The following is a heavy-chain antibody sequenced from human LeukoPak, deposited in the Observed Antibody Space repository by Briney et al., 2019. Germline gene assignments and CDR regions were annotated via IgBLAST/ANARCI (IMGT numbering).Heavy chain of an antibody. CDR1: GLTFSNAW. D-gene: IGHD2-15*01. V-gene: IGHV3-15*01. Sequence: GGSLRLFCEASGLTFSNAWMNLVRQAPGKGLEWIGRIKSKTDGGTTDYAAPVKGRFTISRDDSKNTLYLQMNSLKTEDTAVYYCTTEERVSSGYCSGGSCYIDYWGQGTLVTVSS. J-gene: IGHJ4*02. CDR3: TTEERVSSGYCSGGSCYIDY. CDR2: IKSKTDGGTT.